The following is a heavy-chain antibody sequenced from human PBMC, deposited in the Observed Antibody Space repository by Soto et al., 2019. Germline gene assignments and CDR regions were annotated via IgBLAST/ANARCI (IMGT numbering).Heavy chain of an antibody. CDR1: GGSISSYF. CDR3: ARAKMRFGELLGSYYFDS. V-gene: IGHV4-59*01. Sequence: QVQLQESGPGLVKPSETLSLTCTVSGGSISSYFWSWIRQPPGKGLEWIGYIYYSGSTSYNPSLKSRVTISVDTSKSHFSLRLISVTAADTAVYYCARAKMRFGELLGSYYFDSWGQGTLVTVSS. J-gene: IGHJ4*02. D-gene: IGHD3-10*01. CDR2: IYYSGST.